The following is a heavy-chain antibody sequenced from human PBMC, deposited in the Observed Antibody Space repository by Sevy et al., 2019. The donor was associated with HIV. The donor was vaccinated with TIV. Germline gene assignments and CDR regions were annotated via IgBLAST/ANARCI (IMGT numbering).Heavy chain of an antibody. Sequence: GGSLRLSCAASGPTFSNYAMHWLRQAPGKGLEWVAVVSYDGGNTYYADSVKGRFTVSRDNSKSTLYLQMNSLRPDDTAIYYCARSPPERAFDIWGQGTMVTVSS. J-gene: IGHJ3*02. CDR2: VSYDGGNT. CDR1: GPTFSNYA. CDR3: ARSPPERAFDI. V-gene: IGHV3-30*04.